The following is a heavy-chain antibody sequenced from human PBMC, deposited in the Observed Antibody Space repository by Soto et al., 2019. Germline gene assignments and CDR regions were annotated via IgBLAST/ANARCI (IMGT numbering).Heavy chain of an antibody. Sequence: PGGSLRLSCAASGFTFSSYGMHWVRQAPGKGLEWVAVIWYDGSNKYYADSVKGRFTISRDNSKNTLYLQMNSLRAEDTAVYYYARDLRGYDDCDFDYWGQGTLVTVSS. D-gene: IGHD5-12*01. CDR3: ARDLRGYDDCDFDY. CDR1: GFTFSSYG. J-gene: IGHJ4*02. V-gene: IGHV3-33*01. CDR2: IWYDGSNK.